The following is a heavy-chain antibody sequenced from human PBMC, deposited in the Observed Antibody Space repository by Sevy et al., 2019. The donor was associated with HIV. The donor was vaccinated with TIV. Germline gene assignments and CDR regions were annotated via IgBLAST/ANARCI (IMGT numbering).Heavy chain of an antibody. V-gene: IGHV1-69*13. CDR3: ARDRRAVTTNYYYYMDV. J-gene: IGHJ6*03. D-gene: IGHD4-17*01. CDR2: IIPIFGTA. CDR1: GGTFSSYA. Sequence: ASVKVSCKASGGTFSSYAISWVRQAPGQGLEWMGRIIPIFGTANYAQKFQGRVTITADESMSTAYMELSSLRSEDTAVYYCARDRRAVTTNYYYYMDVWGKGTTVTVSS.